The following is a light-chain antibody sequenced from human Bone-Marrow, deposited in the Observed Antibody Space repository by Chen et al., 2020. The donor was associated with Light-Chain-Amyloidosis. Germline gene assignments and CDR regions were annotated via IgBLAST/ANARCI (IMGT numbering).Light chain of an antibody. V-gene: IGKV1-5*01. CDR3: QQYNSYSPT. CDR2: DAT. J-gene: IGKJ1*01. Sequence: DTQMTQSPSTLSASVGDRVTITCRASQSISSWLGWYQQKPGRAPKLLIYDATSLESGVPSRFSGSQSGTEFTLTISRLQPDDFATYYCQQYNSYSPTFGQGTKVEI. CDR1: QSISSW.